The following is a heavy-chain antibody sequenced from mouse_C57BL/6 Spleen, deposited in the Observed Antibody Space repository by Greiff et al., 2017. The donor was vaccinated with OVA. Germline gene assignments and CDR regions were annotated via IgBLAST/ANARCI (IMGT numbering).Heavy chain of an antibody. Sequence: SGPGLVKPSQSLSLTCSVTGYSITSGYYWNWIRQFPGNKLEWMGYISYDGSNNYNPSLKNRISITRDTSKNQFFLKLNSVTTEDTATYYCARRGSVAYWGQGTLVTVSA. CDR3: ARRGSVAY. CDR1: GYSITSGYY. J-gene: IGHJ3*01. V-gene: IGHV3-6*01. CDR2: ISYDGSN.